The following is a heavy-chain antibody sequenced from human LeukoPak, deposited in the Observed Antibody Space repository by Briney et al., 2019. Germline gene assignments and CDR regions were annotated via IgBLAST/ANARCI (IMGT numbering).Heavy chain of an antibody. CDR2: TYATGST. CDR1: GGSISSYY. D-gene: IGHD3-10*01. J-gene: IGHJ5*02. CDR3: ARHGSVRSPLGP. V-gene: IGHV4-4*09. Sequence: SETLSLTCTVSGGSISSYYWSWIRQPPGKGLEWIGYTYATGSTNYNSSLKSRVTISVDTSKNQFSLNLRSVTAADTAVYYCARHGSVRSPLGPWGQGTLVTVSS.